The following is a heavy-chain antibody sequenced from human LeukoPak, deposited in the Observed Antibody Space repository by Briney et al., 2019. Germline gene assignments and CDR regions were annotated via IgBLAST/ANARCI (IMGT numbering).Heavy chain of an antibody. CDR2: TYYRSKWYN. CDR1: GDSVSSYSAA. D-gene: IGHD4-23*01. CDR3: ARSGGHDAFDI. Sequence: SPTLSLTFAISGDSVSSYSAAWSWIRQSPSRGLEWLGRTYYRSKWYNDYAVSVKSRITINPDTSKNQFSPQLTSVTPEDTAVYYCARSGGHDAFDIWGQGTMVTVSS. V-gene: IGHV6-1*01. J-gene: IGHJ3*02.